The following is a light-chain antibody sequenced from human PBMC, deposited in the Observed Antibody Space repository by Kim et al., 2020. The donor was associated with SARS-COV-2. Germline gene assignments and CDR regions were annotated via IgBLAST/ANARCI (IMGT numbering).Light chain of an antibody. CDR1: NPRTYY. V-gene: IGLV3-1*01. J-gene: IGLJ2*01. CDR2: QDS. Sequence: SSALTQDPAVSVALGQTVKITCQGDNPRTYYANWYQQKPGQAPVLVIYQDSKRPSGIPERFSGSNSGNTATLTISGTQAMDEADYYCQAWDSSTVVFGGG. CDR3: QAWDSSTVV.